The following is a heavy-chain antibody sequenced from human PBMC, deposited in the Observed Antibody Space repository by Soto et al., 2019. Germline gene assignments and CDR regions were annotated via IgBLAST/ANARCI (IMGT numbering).Heavy chain of an antibody. V-gene: IGHV4-31*03. CDR1: GGSISSGGYY. CDR3: AIDSLVIAAPAFDI. CDR2: IYYSGST. Sequence: SETLSLTCTVSGGSISSGGYYWSWIRQHPGKGLEWIGYIYYSGSTYYNPSLKSRVTISVDTSKNQFSLKLSSVTAADTAVYYCAIDSLVIAAPAFDIWGQGAMVTVSS. D-gene: IGHD6-13*01. J-gene: IGHJ3*02.